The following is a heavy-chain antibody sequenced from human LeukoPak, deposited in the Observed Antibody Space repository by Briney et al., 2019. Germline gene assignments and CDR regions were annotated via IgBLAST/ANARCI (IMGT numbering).Heavy chain of an antibody. CDR1: GGSISSSNW. J-gene: IGHJ4*02. V-gene: IGHV4-4*02. CDR2: IYHSGST. CDR3: ARDVRAYYDILTGPGGDY. Sequence: PSETLSLTCAVSGGSISSSNWWSWVRQPPGKGLEWIGEIYHSGSTNYNPSLKSRVTISVDKSKNQFSLKLSSVTAADTAVYYCARDVRAYYDILTGPGGDYWGQGTLVTASS. D-gene: IGHD3-9*01.